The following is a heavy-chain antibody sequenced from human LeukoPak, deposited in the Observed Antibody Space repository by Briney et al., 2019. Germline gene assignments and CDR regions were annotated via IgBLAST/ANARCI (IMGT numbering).Heavy chain of an antibody. CDR2: ISASGGST. CDR1: GFTFSSYA. Sequence: GGSLGLSCAASGFTFSSYAMSWVRQAPGKGLEWVSGISASGGSTYYADSVKGRFTISRDNSKNTLYLQMNSLRPEDTAVYYCARDLHCSGGSCYSGLHYWGQGTLVTVSS. CDR3: ARDLHCSGGSCYSGLHY. D-gene: IGHD2-15*01. J-gene: IGHJ4*02. V-gene: IGHV3-23*01.